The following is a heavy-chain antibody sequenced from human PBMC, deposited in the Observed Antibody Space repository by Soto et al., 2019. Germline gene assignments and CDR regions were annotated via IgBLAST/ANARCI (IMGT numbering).Heavy chain of an antibody. CDR3: ARGQWLTPEDDFLGIEVNWFDP. Sequence: SETLSLTCAVSSGSISSSNWWSWVRQPPGKGLEWIGEIYHSGSTNYNPSLKSRVTISVDKSKNQFSLKLSSVTAADTAVYYCARGQWLTPEDDFLGIEVNWFDPWGQGTLVTVSS. V-gene: IGHV4-4*02. J-gene: IGHJ5*02. CDR1: SGSISSSNW. D-gene: IGHD6-19*01. CDR2: IYHSGST.